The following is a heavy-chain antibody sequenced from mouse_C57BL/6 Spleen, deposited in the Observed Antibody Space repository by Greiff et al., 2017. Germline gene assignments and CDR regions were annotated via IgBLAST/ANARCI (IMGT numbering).Heavy chain of an antibody. CDR2: IYPGSGST. D-gene: IGHD1-1*01. Sequence: QVQLQQSGAELVKPGASVKMSCKASGYTFTSYWITWVKQRPGQGLEWIGAIYPGSGSTNYNEKFKGKAKLTADTSSSTAYMQLSSLTTEDSAVDYCARGYGSCWWFAYWGQGTLVTVAA. V-gene: IGHV1-55*01. CDR3: ARGYGSCWWFAY. CDR1: GYTFTSYW. J-gene: IGHJ3*01.